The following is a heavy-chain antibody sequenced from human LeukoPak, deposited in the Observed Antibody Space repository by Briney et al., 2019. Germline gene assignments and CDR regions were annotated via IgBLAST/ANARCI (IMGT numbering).Heavy chain of an antibody. CDR2: INHSGST. D-gene: IGHD2-2*01. CDR3: ARGPDCSSTSCSKYYFDY. V-gene: IGHV4-39*07. Sequence: PSETLSLTCTVSGGSISSGDYYWSWIRQPPGKGLEWIGEINHSGSTNYNPSLKSRVTISVDTSKNQFSLKLSSVTAADTAVYYCARGPDCSSTSCSKYYFDYWGQGTLVTVSS. CDR1: GGSISSGDYY. J-gene: IGHJ4*02.